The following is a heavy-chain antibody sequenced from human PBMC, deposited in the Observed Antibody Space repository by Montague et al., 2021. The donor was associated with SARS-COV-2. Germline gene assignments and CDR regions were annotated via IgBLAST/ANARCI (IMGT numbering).Heavy chain of an antibody. V-gene: IGHV4-34*01. CDR2: INHSANT. CDR3: ASGIYPSGSYYNRYYYGLNI. CDR1: GGSLSGYY. Sequence: SETLSLTCAVHGGSLSGYYWSWIRQPPEKGLEWIGEINHSANTEXNPSLKSPVTISIDTSKNQFSLKMTSVTAADTATYYCASGIYPSGSYYNRYYYGLNIWGPGTTVIVSS. D-gene: IGHD3-10*01. J-gene: IGHJ6*02.